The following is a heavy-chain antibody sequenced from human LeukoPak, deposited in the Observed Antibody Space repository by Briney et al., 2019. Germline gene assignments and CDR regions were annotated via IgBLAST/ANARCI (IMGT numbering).Heavy chain of an antibody. Sequence: PGGSLRLSCAASGFTFSSYSMNWVRQAPGNRLEWVSSISSSSSYIYYADSVKGRFTISRDNAKNSLYLQMNSLRAEDTAVYYCARVTGLTYYYDSTWGQGTLVTVSS. J-gene: IGHJ4*02. D-gene: IGHD3-22*01. CDR2: ISSSSSYI. CDR1: GFTFSSYS. CDR3: ARVTGLTYYYDST. V-gene: IGHV3-21*01.